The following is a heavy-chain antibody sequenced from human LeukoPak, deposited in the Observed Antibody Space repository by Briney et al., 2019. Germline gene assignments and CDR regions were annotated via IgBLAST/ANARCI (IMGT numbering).Heavy chain of an antibody. CDR2: ISSSGSDI. D-gene: IGHD3-10*01. CDR1: GFTFSDYY. CDR3: ARDPYGSGRKGS. V-gene: IGHV3-11*04. Sequence: GGSLRLSCVASGFTFSDYYMTWIRQAPGKGLEWVSYISSSGSDIYNADSVKGRFTISRDNAKNSLYLQVSSLRAEDTAVYYCARDPYGSGRKGSWGQGTLVTVSS. J-gene: IGHJ5*02.